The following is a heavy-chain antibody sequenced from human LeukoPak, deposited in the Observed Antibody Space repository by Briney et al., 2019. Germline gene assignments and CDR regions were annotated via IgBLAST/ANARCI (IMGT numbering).Heavy chain of an antibody. D-gene: IGHD3-22*01. Sequence: GGSLRLSCAASGFTFSSYAMSWVRQAPGKGLEWVSAISGSGGSTYYADSVKGRFTISRDNSKNTLYLQMNSLRAEDTAVYYCAKGVLGPYYYEPGAFDIWGQGTMVTVSS. J-gene: IGHJ3*02. CDR3: AKGVLGPYYYEPGAFDI. CDR2: ISGSGGST. V-gene: IGHV3-23*01. CDR1: GFTFSSYA.